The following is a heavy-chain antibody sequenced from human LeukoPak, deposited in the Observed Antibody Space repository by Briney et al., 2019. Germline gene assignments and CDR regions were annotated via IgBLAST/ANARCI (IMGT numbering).Heavy chain of an antibody. CDR3: ARDDVGILWFGEVIQDDY. J-gene: IGHJ4*02. V-gene: IGHV3-23*01. CDR1: GFTFSSYG. Sequence: GGSLRLSCAASGFTFSSYGMSWVRRAPGKGLEWVSAISGSGGSTYYADSVKGRCTISRENFKNTLYLQMNSLRAEDTAVYYCARDDVGILWFGEVIQDDYRGQGTLVTVSS. CDR2: ISGSGGST. D-gene: IGHD3-10*01.